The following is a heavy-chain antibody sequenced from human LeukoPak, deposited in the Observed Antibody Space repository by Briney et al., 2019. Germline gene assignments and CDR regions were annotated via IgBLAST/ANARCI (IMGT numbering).Heavy chain of an antibody. CDR1: GGSISSYY. CDR2: IYTSGST. Sequence: PSETLSLTCTVSGGSISSYYWSRIRQPAGKGLEWIGRIYTSGSTNYNPSLKSRVTMSVDTSKNQFSLKLSSVTAADTAVYYCARALSLYDYIWGSYRWDYYMDVWGKGTTVTVSS. V-gene: IGHV4-4*07. CDR3: ARALSLYDYIWGSYRWDYYMDV. J-gene: IGHJ6*03. D-gene: IGHD3-16*02.